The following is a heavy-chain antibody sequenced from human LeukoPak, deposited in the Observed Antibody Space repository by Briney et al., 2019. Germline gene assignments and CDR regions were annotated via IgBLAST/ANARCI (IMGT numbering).Heavy chain of an antibody. V-gene: IGHV3-7*03. CDR2: IKQDGSEK. CDR3: ASSSSWARFDP. D-gene: IGHD6-13*01. J-gene: IGHJ5*02. CDR1: GFTFSSYW. Sequence: QPGGSLRLSCAASGFTFSSYWMSWVRQAPGKGLEWVANIKQDGSEKYYVDSVKGRFTISRDNAKNSLYLQMNSLRAEDSAVYYCASSSSWARFDPWGQGTLVTVSS.